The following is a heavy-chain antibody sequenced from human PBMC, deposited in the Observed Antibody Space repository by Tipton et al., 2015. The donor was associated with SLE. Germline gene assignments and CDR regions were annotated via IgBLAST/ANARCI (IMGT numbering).Heavy chain of an antibody. J-gene: IGHJ4*02. CDR2: IYYSGST. CDR3: ARGTTVPDY. CDR1: GGSVSSGNW. D-gene: IGHD4-17*01. V-gene: IGHV4-4*02. Sequence: TLSLTCAVSGGSVSSGNWWSWVRQPPGKGLEWIGEIYYSGSTNYNPSLKSRVTISVDTSKNQFSLKLSSVTAADTAVYYCARGTTVPDYWGQGTLVTVSS.